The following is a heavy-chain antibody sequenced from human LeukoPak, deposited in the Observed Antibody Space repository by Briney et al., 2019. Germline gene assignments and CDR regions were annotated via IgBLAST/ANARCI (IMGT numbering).Heavy chain of an antibody. J-gene: IGHJ4*02. V-gene: IGHV3-23*01. CDR3: AKSRSGWYLFDY. D-gene: IGHD6-19*01. CDR1: GFTLNTNA. CDR2: ISASGIGT. Sequence: GGSLRLSCVASGFTLNTNAVSWVRQTPGKGLEWVSGISASGIGTHYADSVKGRFAISRDISNNTVFLQLNNLRPEDTAVYYCAKSRSGWYLFDYWGQGTLVTVSS.